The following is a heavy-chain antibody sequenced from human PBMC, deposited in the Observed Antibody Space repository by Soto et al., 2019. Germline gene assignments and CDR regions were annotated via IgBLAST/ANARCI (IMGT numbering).Heavy chain of an antibody. CDR1: GGSINTFY. CDR3: AREGSYSAYNFAHGIQLWSFDF. V-gene: IGHV4-4*07. CDR2: ISSSGST. Sequence: SETLSLTCTVSGGSINTFYWSWVRQPAGKGLEWIGRISSSGSTSFNPSLESRVAMSVDTSKNHFSLNLSSVTAADMAVYYCAREGSYSAYNFAHGIQLWSFDFWGQGALVTVSS. D-gene: IGHD5-12*01. J-gene: IGHJ4*02.